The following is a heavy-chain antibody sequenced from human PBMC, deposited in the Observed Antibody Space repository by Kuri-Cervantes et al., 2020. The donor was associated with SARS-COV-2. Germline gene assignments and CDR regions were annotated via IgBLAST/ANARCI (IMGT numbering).Heavy chain of an antibody. CDR2: ISRNGSTI. D-gene: IGHD6-13*01. J-gene: IGHJ4*02. V-gene: IGHV3-48*03. CDR3: VREIISAAGHFDY. Sequence: GGSLRLSCAASGFTFSSYEMNWVRQAPGKGLEWVSYISRNGSTIYYADSVKGRFTISRDNAKNSLYMQMNSLRAVDTAVYYCVREIISAAGHFDYWGQGTLVTVSS. CDR1: GFTFSSYE.